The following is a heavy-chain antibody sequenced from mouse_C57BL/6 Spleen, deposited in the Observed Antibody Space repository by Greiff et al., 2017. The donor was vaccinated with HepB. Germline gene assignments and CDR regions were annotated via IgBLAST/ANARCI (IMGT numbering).Heavy chain of an antibody. CDR1: GYTFTDYN. J-gene: IGHJ2*01. CDR2: INPNNGGT. D-gene: IGHD2-4*01. V-gene: IGHV1-18*01. Sequence: EVQLQQSGPELVKPGASVKIPCKASGYTFTDYNMDWVKQSHGKSLEWIGDINPNNGGTIYNQKFKGKATLTVDKSSSTAYMELRSLTSEDTAVYYCARSSDYDVFDYWGQGTTLTVSS. CDR3: ARSSDYDVFDY.